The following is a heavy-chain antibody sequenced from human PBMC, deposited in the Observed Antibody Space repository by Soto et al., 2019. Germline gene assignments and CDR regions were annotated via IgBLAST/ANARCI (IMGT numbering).Heavy chain of an antibody. D-gene: IGHD2-21*02. J-gene: IGHJ4*02. CDR3: ARDSCGGDCYSIDY. Sequence: QVQLQESGPGLVKPSETLSLTCTVSGGSISSYYWSWIRQPAGKGLEWIGRISTSGSTNYNPSLKSRVTMSVDTSKNQFSLKLSSVTAADTAVYYCARDSCGGDCYSIDYWGQGSLVTVSS. CDR1: GGSISSYY. V-gene: IGHV4-4*07. CDR2: ISTSGST.